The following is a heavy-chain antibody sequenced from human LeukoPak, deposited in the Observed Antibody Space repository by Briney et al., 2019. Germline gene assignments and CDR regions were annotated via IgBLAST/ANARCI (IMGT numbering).Heavy chain of an antibody. CDR1: GCTFTGYY. CDR2: INPNSGGT. J-gene: IGHJ5*02. CDR3: ARARTYCSGGSCYSPGVWFDP. Sequence: ASVKVSCKASGCTFTGYYMHWVRQAPGQGLEWKGWINPNSGGTNYAQKFQGRVTMTRDTSISTAYMELSRLRSDDTAVYYCARARTYCSGGSCYSPGVWFDPWGQGTLVTVSS. D-gene: IGHD2-15*01. V-gene: IGHV1-2*02.